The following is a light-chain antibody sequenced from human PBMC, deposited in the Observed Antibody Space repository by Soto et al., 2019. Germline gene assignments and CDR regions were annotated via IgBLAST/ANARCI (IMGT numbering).Light chain of an antibody. J-gene: IGKJ5*01. V-gene: IGKV1-5*01. CDR3: QQYNTYST. CDR2: DAS. CDR1: QAVNSW. Sequence: DNQLTQSPSSISASVGDRVTITCRASQAVNSWLAWFQQKPGIAPKLLIYDASSLQSGVPSRFSRNGSGTEFTLTISSLKPDDFATYYCQQYNTYSTVGPGTRLEIK.